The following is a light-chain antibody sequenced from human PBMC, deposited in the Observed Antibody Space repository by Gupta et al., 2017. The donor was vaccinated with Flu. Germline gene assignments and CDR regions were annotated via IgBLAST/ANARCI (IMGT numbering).Light chain of an antibody. Sequence: SVGERAAINCKSSQSVLYSYNNKNYLAWYQQKPGQPPKLLISWASTRESGVPDRFSGSGSGTDFTFTISSLQAEDVAVYFCQQYYRTPPTFGGGTKVEIK. CDR2: WAS. V-gene: IGKV4-1*01. CDR3: QQYYRTPPT. J-gene: IGKJ4*01. CDR1: QSVLYSYNNKNY.